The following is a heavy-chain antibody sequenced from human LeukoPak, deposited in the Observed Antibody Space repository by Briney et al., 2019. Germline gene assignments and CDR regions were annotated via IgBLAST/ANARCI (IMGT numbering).Heavy chain of an antibody. D-gene: IGHD6-13*01. V-gene: IGHV3-48*01. CDR3: ARGTPTYSSSWYPDAFDI. CDR2: ISSSSSTI. Sequence: PGGSLRLSCAASGFTFSSYSMNWVRQAPGKGLEWVSYISSSSSTIYYADSVKGRFTISRDNAKNSLYLQMNSLRAEDTAVYYCARGTPTYSSSWYPDAFDIWGQGTMVTVSS. CDR1: GFTFSSYS. J-gene: IGHJ3*02.